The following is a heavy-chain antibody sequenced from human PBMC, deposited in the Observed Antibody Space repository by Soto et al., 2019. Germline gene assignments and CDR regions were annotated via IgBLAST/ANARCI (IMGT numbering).Heavy chain of an antibody. CDR3: AKVKYSSGWYFDY. V-gene: IGHV3-30*18. Sequence: GGSLRLSCAASGFTFSSYGMHGVRQAPGKGLEWVAVISYDGSNKYYADSVKGRFTISRDNSKNTLYLQMNSLRAEDTAVYYCAKVKYSSGWYFDYWGQGTLVTVSS. D-gene: IGHD6-19*01. CDR2: ISYDGSNK. CDR1: GFTFSSYG. J-gene: IGHJ4*02.